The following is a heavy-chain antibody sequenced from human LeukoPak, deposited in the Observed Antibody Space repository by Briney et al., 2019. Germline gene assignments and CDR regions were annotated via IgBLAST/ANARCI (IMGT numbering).Heavy chain of an antibody. V-gene: IGHV3-30-3*01. CDR3: ARESADLDY. D-gene: IGHD2-2*01. Sequence: PGGSLRLSCAASGFTFSSYAMHWVRQAPGKGLEWVAVISYDGSNKYYADSVKGRFTISRDNSKNTLYLQMNSLRAEDTAVYYCARESADLDYWGQGTLVTVSS. CDR2: ISYDGSNK. CDR1: GFTFSSYA. J-gene: IGHJ4*02.